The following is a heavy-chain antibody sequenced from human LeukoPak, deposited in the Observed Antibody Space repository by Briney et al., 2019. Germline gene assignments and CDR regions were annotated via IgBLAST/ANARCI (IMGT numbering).Heavy chain of an antibody. V-gene: IGHV3-9*01. J-gene: IGHJ6*03. CDR2: ISWNSGSI. Sequence: GGSLRLSCAGSGFTFDEYAMHWVRQAPGKGLEWVSGISWNSGSIAYADFVKGRFTISRDNAKNLLFLQMSSLRAADTALYYCAKGHCSSSSCFPNYYYYMDVWGKGTTVTVSS. D-gene: IGHD2-15*01. CDR3: AKGHCSSSSCFPNYYYYMDV. CDR1: GFTFDEYA.